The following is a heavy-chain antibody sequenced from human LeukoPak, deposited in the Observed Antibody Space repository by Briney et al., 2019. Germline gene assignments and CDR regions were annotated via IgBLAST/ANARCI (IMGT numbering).Heavy chain of an antibody. D-gene: IGHD3-3*01. CDR1: GGSISSSSYS. J-gene: IGHJ4*02. CDR3: ARTITIFGVVDY. CDR2: IYYSGTT. V-gene: IGHV4-39*07. Sequence: SETLSLTCTVSGGSISSSSYSWGWIRQPPGKGLEWIGSIYYSGTTYYNPSLKSRVTISVDTSKNQFSLKLSSVTAADTAVYYCARTITIFGVVDYWGQGTLVTVSS.